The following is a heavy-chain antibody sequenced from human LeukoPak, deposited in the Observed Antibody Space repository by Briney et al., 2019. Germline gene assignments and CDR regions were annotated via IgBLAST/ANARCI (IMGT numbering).Heavy chain of an antibody. CDR1: GYTFTSYG. Sequence: ASVKVSCKASGYTFTSYGISWVRQAPGQGLEWMGWISAYNGNTNYAQKLQGRVTMTTDTSTSTAYMELRSLRSDDTAVYYCAREDIVVVPAAQNYYYYYYMDVWGKGTTVTVSS. CDR3: AREDIVVVPAAQNYYYYYYMDV. D-gene: IGHD2-2*01. V-gene: IGHV1-18*01. J-gene: IGHJ6*03. CDR2: ISAYNGNT.